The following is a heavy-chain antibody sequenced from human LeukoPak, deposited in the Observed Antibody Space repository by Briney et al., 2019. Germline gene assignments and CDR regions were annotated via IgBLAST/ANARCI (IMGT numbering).Heavy chain of an antibody. J-gene: IGHJ6*03. CDR1: GYTFTSYD. Sequence: ASVKVSCKASGYTFTSYDINWVRQATGQGLEWMGWMNPNSGNTGYAQKFQGRVTITRNTSISTAYMEVSSLRSEDTAVYYCARAVPGALHCNITSCYSGAYYMDVWDKGTTVTVSS. V-gene: IGHV1-8*03. CDR2: MNPNSGNT. CDR3: ARAVPGALHCNITSCYSGAYYMDV. D-gene: IGHD2-2*02.